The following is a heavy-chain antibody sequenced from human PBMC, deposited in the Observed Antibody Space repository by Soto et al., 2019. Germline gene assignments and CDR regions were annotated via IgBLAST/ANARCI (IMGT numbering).Heavy chain of an antibody. D-gene: IGHD3-10*01. CDR1: GGSINSRGYH. CDR3: ARGGFGEIHEN. CDR2: IYYRGNT. V-gene: IGHV4-30-4*08. Sequence: SETRSLTCSVSGGSINSRGYHWTWILQHPEKGLERIGYIYYRGNTYYNPSLRSRPTISVDTSQNQFSLQLTSVTTTDTAVYYCARGGFGEIHENWGKG. J-gene: IGHJ6*03.